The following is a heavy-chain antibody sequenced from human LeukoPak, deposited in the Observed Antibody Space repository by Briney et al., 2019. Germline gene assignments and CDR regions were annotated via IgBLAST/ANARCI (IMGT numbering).Heavy chain of an antibody. J-gene: IGHJ6*03. D-gene: IGHD1-26*01. CDR1: GFTFSIYN. CDR2: ITSSSTYT. V-gene: IGHV3-21*01. CDR3: ARDPYSGDYGPYYYYYMDV. Sequence: GGSLRLSCAASGFTFSIYNMNWVRQAPGKALEWVSSITSSSTYTYYADSVKGRYTISRDNAKNSLYLQRNSLRAEDTAVYYCARDPYSGDYGPYYYYYMDVWGKGTTVTISS.